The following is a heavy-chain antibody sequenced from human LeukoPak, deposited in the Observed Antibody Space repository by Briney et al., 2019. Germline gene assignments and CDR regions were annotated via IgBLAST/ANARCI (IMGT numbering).Heavy chain of an antibody. V-gene: IGHV1-2*02. D-gene: IGHD2-2*01. J-gene: IGHJ4*02. CDR1: GYTFTGYY. Sequence: GASVKVSCKASGYTFTGYYMHWVRQAPGQGLEWMGWINPNSGGTNYAQKFQGRVTMTRDTSISTAYMELSRLRSDDTAVYYCARAHCSSTSCPSKYWGQGTLVTVSS. CDR2: INPNSGGT. CDR3: ARAHCSSTSCPSKY.